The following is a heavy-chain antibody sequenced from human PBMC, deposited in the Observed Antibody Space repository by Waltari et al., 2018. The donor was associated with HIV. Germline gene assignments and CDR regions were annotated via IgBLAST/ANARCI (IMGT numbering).Heavy chain of an antibody. CDR1: GFTFSSYA. J-gene: IGHJ4*02. CDR3: AKRSTDIVVVVAAFFDY. CDR2: FSGSGGRP. V-gene: IGHV3-23*04. D-gene: IGHD2-15*01. Sequence: EVQLVESGGGLVQPGGSLRLSCAASGFTFSSYAMSWVRQAPGKGLGWVSAFSGSGGRPYYTDSWKGRFTITRDNSKNTLYLQMNSLRAEDTAVYYCAKRSTDIVVVVAAFFDYWGQGTLVTVSS.